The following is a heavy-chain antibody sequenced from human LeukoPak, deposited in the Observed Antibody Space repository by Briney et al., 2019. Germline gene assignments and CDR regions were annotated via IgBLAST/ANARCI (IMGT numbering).Heavy chain of an antibody. CDR1: GFTFSTYS. J-gene: IGHJ4*02. CDR3: AIGFIPDY. CDR2: ISSSSSTI. V-gene: IGHV3-48*01. Sequence: PGGSLRLSCAASGFTFSTYSMNWVRQAPGKGLEWISYISSSSSTIYYADSVKGRFTISRDNAKNSLYLQMNSLRADDTAVYHCAIGFIPDYWGQGTLVTVSS. D-gene: IGHD3-16*01.